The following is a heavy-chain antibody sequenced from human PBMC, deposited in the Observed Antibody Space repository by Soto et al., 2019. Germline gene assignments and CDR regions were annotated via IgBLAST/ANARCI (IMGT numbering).Heavy chain of an antibody. CDR3: ARDRSTYGGGGTGEVKENWFDP. D-gene: IGHD2-8*01. Sequence: LSLTCSVSGGSISHYYWSWTRQSPGKGLEWIGYAYYSGSTDYNPSLKSRVTMSVDTSKNQVSLKLNSVTTADTAVYYCARDRSTYGGGGTGEVKENWFDPWGPGTLVTVSS. J-gene: IGHJ5*02. CDR2: AYYSGST. V-gene: IGHV4-59*01. CDR1: GGSISHYY.